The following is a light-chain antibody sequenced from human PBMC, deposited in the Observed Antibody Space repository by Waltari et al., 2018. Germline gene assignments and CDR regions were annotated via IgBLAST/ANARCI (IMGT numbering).Light chain of an antibody. CDR3: QQYNSYPVT. J-gene: IGKJ3*01. CDR1: QSISSW. V-gene: IGKV1-5*03. Sequence: DIQMTQSPATLSASVGDRVIITGRASQSISSWLVWYQQKPGKAPKLLIYTASSLESGVPSRFSGSGSGTEFTLTISSLQPDDFATYYCQQYNSYPVTFGPGTKVDIK. CDR2: TAS.